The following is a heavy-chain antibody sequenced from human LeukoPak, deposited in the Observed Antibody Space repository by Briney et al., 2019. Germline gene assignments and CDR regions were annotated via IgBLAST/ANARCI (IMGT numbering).Heavy chain of an antibody. CDR2: FDPEDGET. CDR1: GYTLTELS. Sequence: GASVKVSFTVSGYTLTELSMHWVRQAPGKGLEWMGGFDPEDGETIYAQKFQGRVTMTEDTSTDTAYMELSSLRSEDTAVYYCARGAWQQLDYGMDVWGQGTTVTVSS. V-gene: IGHV1-24*01. D-gene: IGHD6-13*01. CDR3: ARGAWQQLDYGMDV. J-gene: IGHJ6*02.